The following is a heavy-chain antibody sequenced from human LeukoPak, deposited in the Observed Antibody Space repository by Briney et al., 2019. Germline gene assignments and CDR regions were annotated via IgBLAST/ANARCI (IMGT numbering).Heavy chain of an antibody. J-gene: IGHJ4*02. CDR2: ISYDGSNK. Sequence: GGSLRLSCAASGFTFSSYGMHWVRQAPGKGLEWVAVISYDGSNKYYADSVKGRFTTSRDNSKNTLYLQMNSLRAEDTAVYYCAKDRVQLWFLMDYWGQGTLVTVSS. V-gene: IGHV3-30*18. CDR1: GFTFSSYG. D-gene: IGHD5-18*01. CDR3: AKDRVQLWFLMDY.